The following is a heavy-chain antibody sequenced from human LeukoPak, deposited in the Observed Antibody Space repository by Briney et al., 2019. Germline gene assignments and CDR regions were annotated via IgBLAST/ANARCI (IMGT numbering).Heavy chain of an antibody. CDR2: ISWNSGSI. CDR3: AKDLTYYYDSSGLIDY. J-gene: IGHJ4*02. Sequence: GRSLRLSCAASGFTFDDYAMHWVRQAPGKGLEWVSGISWNSGSIGYADSVKGRFTISRDNAKNSLYLQMNSLRAEDTALYYCAKDLTYYYDSSGLIDYWGQGTLVTVSS. D-gene: IGHD3-22*01. V-gene: IGHV3-9*01. CDR1: GFTFDDYA.